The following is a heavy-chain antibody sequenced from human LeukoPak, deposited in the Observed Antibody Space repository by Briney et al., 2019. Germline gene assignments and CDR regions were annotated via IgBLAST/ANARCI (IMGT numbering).Heavy chain of an antibody. V-gene: IGHV1-3*03. CDR1: GYTFTSYA. D-gene: IGHD3-22*01. J-gene: IGHJ3*02. CDR3: ARAPYYYDSSGYYWIVDNGGFGAFDI. CDR2: INAGNGNT. Sequence: ASVKVSCKASGYTFTSYAMHWVRQAPGQRLEWMGWINAGNGNTKYSQEFQGRVTITRDTSASTAYMELSSLRSEDMAVYYCARAPYYYDSSGYYWIVDNGGFGAFDIWGQGTMVTVSS.